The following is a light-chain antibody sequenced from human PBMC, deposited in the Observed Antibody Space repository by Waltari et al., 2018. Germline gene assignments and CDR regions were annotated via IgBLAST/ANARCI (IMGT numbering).Light chain of an antibody. J-gene: IGLJ2*01. CDR3: AAWDDSLNGVV. CDR2: SNK. V-gene: IGLV1-44*01. CDR1: SHNIGSNT. Sequence: QSVLTQPPSASGTPGQRVTISCSGSSHNIGSNTVNWYQQPPGTAPKPLIYSNKQRPSGVPDRFSASRFGTSASLAISGLQSEDEADYYCAAWDDSLNGVVFGGGTKLTVL.